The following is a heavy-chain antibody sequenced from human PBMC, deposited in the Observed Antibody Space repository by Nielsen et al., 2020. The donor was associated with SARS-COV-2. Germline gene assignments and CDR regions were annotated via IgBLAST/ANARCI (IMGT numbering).Heavy chain of an antibody. J-gene: IGHJ6*02. V-gene: IGHV1-69*06. Sequence: WVRQAPGQGLEWMGGIIPIFGTANYAQKFQGRVTITADKSTSTVYMELSSLRSEDTAVYYCARDPRWGTAMVSYYYYGMDVWGQGTTVTVSS. CDR2: IIPIFGTA. D-gene: IGHD5-18*01. CDR3: ARDPRWGTAMVSYYYYGMDV.